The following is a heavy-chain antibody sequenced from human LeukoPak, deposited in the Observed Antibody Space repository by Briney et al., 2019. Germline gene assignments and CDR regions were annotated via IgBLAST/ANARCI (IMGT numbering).Heavy chain of an antibody. CDR2: IYYSGST. J-gene: IGHJ4*02. Sequence: PSETLSLTCTVSGGSISSSSYYWGWIRQPPGKGLEWIGSIYYSGSTYYNPSLKSRVTISVGTSKNQFSLKLSSVTAADTAVYYCARGFNRGSGSYDGDYWGQGTLVTVSS. V-gene: IGHV4-39*07. D-gene: IGHD3-10*01. CDR1: GGSISSSSYY. CDR3: ARGFNRGSGSYDGDY.